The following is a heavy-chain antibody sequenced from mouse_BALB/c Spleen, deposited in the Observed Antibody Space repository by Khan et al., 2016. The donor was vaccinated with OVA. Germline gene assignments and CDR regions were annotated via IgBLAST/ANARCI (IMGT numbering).Heavy chain of an antibody. D-gene: IGHD3-3*01. J-gene: IGHJ4*01. CDR1: GYTFPEYT. Sequence: VQLKESEPELVKPGASVKISCKTSGYTFPEYTVHWVKQSLGKSLDWIGVINPKNGDTAYNQKFKGKATLTVDKSSSTAYMEFRSLTSEDSAVYYCARDAGRYWGQGTSVTVAS. V-gene: IGHV1-18*01. CDR3: ARDAGRY. CDR2: INPKNGDT.